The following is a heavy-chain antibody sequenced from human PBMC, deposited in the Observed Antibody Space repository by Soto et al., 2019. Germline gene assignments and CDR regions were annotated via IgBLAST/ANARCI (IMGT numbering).Heavy chain of an antibody. CDR3: ARLQPGTIDY. D-gene: IGHD1-1*01. V-gene: IGHV4-59*01. CDR1: GGSISSYN. J-gene: IGHJ4*02. CDR2: IYYSGST. Sequence: SETLSLTCTVSGGSISSYNWSWLRQPPGKGLEWIGYIYYSGSTNYNPSLKSRVTISVDTSKNQFSLKLSSVTAADTAVYYCARLQPGTIDYWGQGALVTVYS.